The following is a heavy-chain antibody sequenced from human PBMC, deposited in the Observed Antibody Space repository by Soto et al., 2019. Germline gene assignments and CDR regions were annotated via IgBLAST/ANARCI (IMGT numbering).Heavy chain of an antibody. Sequence: QVQLVQSGAEVKKPGASVTVSCKASGYTFDRYGISWVRQAPGQGLEWMGWISTYNGNTNYAQKLKGRVTMTTDTFTSTAYMELRSLTSDDTAMYYCAREGYCSSGSCALYSHQYFGMYVWGQGTTVTVSS. J-gene: IGHJ6*02. CDR1: GYTFDRYG. CDR2: ISTYNGNT. CDR3: AREGYCSSGSCALYSHQYFGMYV. D-gene: IGHD2-15*01. V-gene: IGHV1-18*01.